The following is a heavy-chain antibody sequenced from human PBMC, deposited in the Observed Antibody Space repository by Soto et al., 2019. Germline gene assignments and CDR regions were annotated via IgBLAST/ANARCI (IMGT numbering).Heavy chain of an antibody. Sequence: GGSLRLSCAASGFTFSSYWMHWVRQAPGKGLVWVSRINSDGSSTSYADSVKGRFTISRDNAKNTLYLQMNSLRAEDTAVYYCPREPVVTYWSLDYWGQGTLVTVSS. D-gene: IGHD2-15*01. CDR1: GFTFSSYW. CDR3: PREPVVTYWSLDY. CDR2: INSDGSST. V-gene: IGHV3-74*01. J-gene: IGHJ4*02.